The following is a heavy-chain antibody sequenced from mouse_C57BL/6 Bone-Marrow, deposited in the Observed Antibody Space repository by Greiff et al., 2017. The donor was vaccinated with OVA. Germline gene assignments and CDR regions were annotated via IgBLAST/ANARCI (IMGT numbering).Heavy chain of an antibody. CDR3: ARSIIFLYYYGSSFDY. CDR1: GYSFTDYN. V-gene: IGHV1-39*01. J-gene: IGHJ2*01. D-gene: IGHD1-1*01. CDR2: INPNYGTT. Sequence: SGPELVKPGASVKISCKASGYSFTDYNMNWVKQSNGKSLEWIGVINPNYGTTSYNQKFKGKATLTVDQSSSTAYMQLNSLTSEDSAVYYCARSIIFLYYYGSSFDYWGQGTTLTVSS.